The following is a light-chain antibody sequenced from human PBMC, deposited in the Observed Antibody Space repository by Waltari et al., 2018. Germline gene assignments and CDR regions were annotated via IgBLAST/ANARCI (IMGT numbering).Light chain of an antibody. CDR1: QSVSSN. CDR3: QQYVYWPLT. J-gene: IGKJ5*01. V-gene: IGKV3-15*01. Sequence: EIVMTQSPATLSVSPGERATLSGRASQSVSSNLAWYQEKRGQVPRLLIYGASTRATGIPARFSGSGSGTEFTLTISGLQSEDFAVYYCQQYVYWPLTFGQGTRLEIK. CDR2: GAS.